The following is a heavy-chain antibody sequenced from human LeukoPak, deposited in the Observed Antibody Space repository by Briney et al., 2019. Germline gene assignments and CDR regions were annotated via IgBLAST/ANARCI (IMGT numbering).Heavy chain of an antibody. Sequence: PSETLSLTCTVSGGSISSYSWSWIRQPPGKGLEWIGYIYHSGSTYYNPSLKSRVTISVDRSKNQFSLKLSSVTAADTAVYYCARGGVIAAAEFDPWGQGTLVTVSS. J-gene: IGHJ5*02. CDR1: GGSISSYS. CDR2: IYHSGST. CDR3: ARGGVIAAAEFDP. V-gene: IGHV4-30-2*01. D-gene: IGHD6-13*01.